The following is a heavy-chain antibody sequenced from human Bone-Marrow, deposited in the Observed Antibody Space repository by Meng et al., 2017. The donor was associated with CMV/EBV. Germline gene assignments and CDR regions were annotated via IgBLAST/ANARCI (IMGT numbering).Heavy chain of an antibody. J-gene: IGHJ6*02. CDR3: ARDAGDHYYYYYGMDV. CDR1: GFTVSSNY. CDR2: IYSDDST. D-gene: IGHD6-13*01. V-gene: IGHV3-53*01. Sequence: GGSLRLSCAASGFTVSSNYMSWVRQAPGKGLEWVSVIYSDDSTYYADSVKGRFTISRDNSKNTLYLQMNSLRAEDTAVYYCARDAGDHYYYYYGMDVWGQGTTVTVSS.